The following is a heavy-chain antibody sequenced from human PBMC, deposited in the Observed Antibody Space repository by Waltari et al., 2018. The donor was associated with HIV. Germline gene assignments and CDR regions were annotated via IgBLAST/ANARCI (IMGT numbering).Heavy chain of an antibody. CDR2: ISSKSDPI. J-gene: IGHJ6*02. CDR1: GFSFNTYA. CDR3: ARGLHRGGHYFGMDV. V-gene: IGHV3-48*02. Sequence: EVQLVESGGGSVRPGGSLRLYCAASGFSFNTYALNWFRPAPGKGLEWVSYISSKSDPIDYADSVKGRFTISRDNAKNSLYLQMNSLRDDDTAVYYCARGLHRGGHYFGMDVWGRGTTVIVSS. D-gene: IGHD3-9*01.